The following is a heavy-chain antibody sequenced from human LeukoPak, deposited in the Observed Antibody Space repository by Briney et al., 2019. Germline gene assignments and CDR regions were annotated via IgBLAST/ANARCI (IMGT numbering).Heavy chain of an antibody. J-gene: IGHJ4*02. CDR1: GGSISGYY. D-gene: IGHD1-26*01. V-gene: IGHV4-59*01. Sequence: WETLSLTCTVSGGSISGYYWSWIRQPPGKGLEWIGYIFYSGSNNYNPSLKSRVTISVDTSKNQFSLKLSSVTAADTAVYYCARGEWDLLFDYWGQGTLVTVSS. CDR2: IFYSGSN. CDR3: ARGEWDLLFDY.